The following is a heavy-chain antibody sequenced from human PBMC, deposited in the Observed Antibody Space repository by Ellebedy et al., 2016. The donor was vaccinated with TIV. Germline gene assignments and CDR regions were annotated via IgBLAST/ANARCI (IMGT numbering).Heavy chain of an antibody. CDR1: AGTFSSYA. D-gene: IGHD3-22*01. V-gene: IGHV1-69*06. CDR2: IIPIFGTA. CDR3: ARDKGDSSGYYLPFDY. Sequence: SVKVSCXASAGTFSSYAISWVRQAPGQGLEWMGGIIPIFGTANYAQKFQGRVTITADKSTSTAYMELSSLRSEDTAVYYCARDKGDSSGYYLPFDYWGQGTLVTVSS. J-gene: IGHJ4*02.